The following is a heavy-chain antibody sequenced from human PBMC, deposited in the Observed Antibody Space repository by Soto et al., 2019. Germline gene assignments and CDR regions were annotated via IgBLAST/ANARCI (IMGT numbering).Heavy chain of an antibody. V-gene: IGHV3-21*01. CDR1: GFTFSSYS. Sequence: EVQLVESGGGLVKPGGSLRLSCAASGFTFSSYSMNWVRQAPGKGLEWVSSISSSSSYIYYADSVKGRFTISRDNAKKQLYLQMNRLRAEDTAGYYCAIDRSSVVRGVRNSFGMDVWGQGTTVTVSS. CDR2: ISSSSSYI. CDR3: AIDRSSVVRGVRNSFGMDV. D-gene: IGHD3-10*01. J-gene: IGHJ6*02.